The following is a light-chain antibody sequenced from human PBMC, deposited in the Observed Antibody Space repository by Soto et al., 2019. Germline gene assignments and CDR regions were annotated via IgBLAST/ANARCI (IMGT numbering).Light chain of an antibody. V-gene: IGKV4-1*01. J-gene: IGKJ1*01. Sequence: DIVMTQSPDSLAVSLGERATINCKSSQSVFYSSNNKNYLAWYQQKPGQPPKLLIYWASTRGSGVPDRFSGSGSGTDFTLTISSLQAEDVAVYYCQQYYSTPQGAFGQGTKVEIK. CDR2: WAS. CDR3: QQYYSTPQGA. CDR1: QSVFYSSNNKNY.